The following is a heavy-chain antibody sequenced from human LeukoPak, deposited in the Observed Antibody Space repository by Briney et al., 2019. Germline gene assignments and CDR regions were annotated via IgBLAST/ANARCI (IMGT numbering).Heavy chain of an antibody. Sequence: KPSETRSLTCAVYGGSFSGYYWSWIRQPPGKGLEWIGEINHSGSTNYNPSLKSRVTISVDTSKNQFSLKLSSVTAADTAVYYCARGDYGDYDYWGQGTLVTVSS. J-gene: IGHJ4*02. CDR3: ARGDYGDYDY. CDR1: GGSFSGYY. V-gene: IGHV4-34*01. CDR2: INHSGST. D-gene: IGHD4-17*01.